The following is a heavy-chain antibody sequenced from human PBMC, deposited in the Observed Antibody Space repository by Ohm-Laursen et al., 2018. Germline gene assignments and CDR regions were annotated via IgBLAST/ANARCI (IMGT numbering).Heavy chain of an antibody. D-gene: IGHD3-16*01. CDR2: IYYSGST. CDR3: ARAPGEVHTPETFYYSY. J-gene: IGHJ4*02. V-gene: IGHV4-59*07. Sequence: SDTLSLTCTVSGGSISSYYWSWIRQPPGKGLEWIGYIYYSGSTNYNPSLKSRVTISVDTSKNQFSLKLSSVTAEDTAVYYCARAPGEVHTPETFYYSYWGQGTLVTVSS. CDR1: GGSISSYY.